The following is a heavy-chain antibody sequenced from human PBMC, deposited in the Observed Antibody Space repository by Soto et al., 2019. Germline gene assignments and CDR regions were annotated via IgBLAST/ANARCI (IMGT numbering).Heavy chain of an antibody. J-gene: IGHJ4*02. V-gene: IGHV1-69*13. CDR3: ARGSGSYYSAFYFDY. CDR1: GGTFRSYV. CDR2: IIVIFGTS. Sequence: ASVKVSCRSSGGTFRSYVINWVRQAPGQGPEWMGGIIVIFGTSNYAQKFQDRVTITADESTSTAYMELRSLTSEDTAVYYCARGSGSYYSAFYFDYWGQGTPVTVSS. D-gene: IGHD3-10*01.